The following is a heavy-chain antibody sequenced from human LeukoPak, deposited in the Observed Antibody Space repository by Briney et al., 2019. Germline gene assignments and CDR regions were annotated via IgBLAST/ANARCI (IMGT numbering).Heavy chain of an antibody. J-gene: IGHJ4*02. V-gene: IGHV4-39*07. D-gene: IGHD5-24*01. CDR3: ARARRDGYNWASPDFDY. CDR1: GGSISSGGYY. Sequence: PSQTLSLTCTVSGGSISSGGYYWGWIRQPPGKGLEWIGSIYYSGSTYYNPSLKSRVTISVDTSKNQFSLKLSSVTAADTAVYYCARARRDGYNWASPDFDYWGQGTLVTVSS. CDR2: IYYSGST.